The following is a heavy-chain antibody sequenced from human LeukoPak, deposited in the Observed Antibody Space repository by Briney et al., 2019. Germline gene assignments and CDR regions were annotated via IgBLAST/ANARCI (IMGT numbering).Heavy chain of an antibody. J-gene: IGHJ4*02. CDR1: GFTFSSYG. CDR2: IRYDGSNK. Sequence: GGSLRLSCAASGFTFSSYGMHWVRQAPGKGLEWVTFIRYDGSNKYYADSVKGRSTVSRDNSKNTLYLQMNSLRAEDTAVYYCAKNRHSSSFYYFDYWGQGSLVTVSS. V-gene: IGHV3-30*02. CDR3: AKNRHSSSFYYFDY. D-gene: IGHD6-13*01.